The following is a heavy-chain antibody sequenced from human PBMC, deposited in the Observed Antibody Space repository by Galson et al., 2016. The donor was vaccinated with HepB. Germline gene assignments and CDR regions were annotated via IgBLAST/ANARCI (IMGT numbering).Heavy chain of an antibody. CDR2: T. J-gene: IGHJ6*02. Sequence: TIYSPSLMSRVTISIDTSKTHFSLNLSPVTAADTAVYYCARTSGTNYYHYGMDIWGQGITVTVSS. CDR3: ARTSGTNYYHYGMDI. D-gene: IGHD2-8*01. V-gene: IGHV4-61*03.